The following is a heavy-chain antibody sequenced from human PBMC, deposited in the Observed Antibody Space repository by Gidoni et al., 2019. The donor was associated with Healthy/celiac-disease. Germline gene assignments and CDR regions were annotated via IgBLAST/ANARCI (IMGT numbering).Heavy chain of an antibody. D-gene: IGHD5-18*01. Sequence: QVQLVDSGGGVVQPGRSLRLSCAASGFTFSSYGMHWVRQAQGKGLEWVAVISYDGSNKYYADSVKGRFTISRDNSKNTLYLQMNSLRAGDTAVYYCAKVQSDTAMVTGLFDYWNQGTLVTVSS. CDR3: AKVQSDTAMVTGLFDY. CDR1: GFTFSSYG. J-gene: IGHJ4*02. CDR2: ISYDGSNK. V-gene: IGHV3-30*18.